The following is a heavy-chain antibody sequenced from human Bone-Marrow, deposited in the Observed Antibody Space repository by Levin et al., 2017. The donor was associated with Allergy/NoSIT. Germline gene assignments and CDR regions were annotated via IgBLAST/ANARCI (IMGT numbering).Heavy chain of an antibody. CDR1: GFTFSSYG. Sequence: GGSLRLSCAASGFTFSSYGMHWVRQAPGKGLEWVAVISYDGSNKYYADSVKGRFTISRDNSKNTLYLQMNSLRAEDTAVYYCAKDGGELSEGTAGYFDYWGQGTLVTVSS. CDR2: ISYDGSNK. CDR3: AKDGGELSEGTAGYFDY. V-gene: IGHV3-30*18. J-gene: IGHJ4*02. D-gene: IGHD3-16*02.